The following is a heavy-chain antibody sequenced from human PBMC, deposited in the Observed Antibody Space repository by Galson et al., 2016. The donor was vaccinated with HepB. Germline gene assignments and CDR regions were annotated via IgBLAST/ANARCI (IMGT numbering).Heavy chain of an antibody. J-gene: IGHJ5*02. CDR3: ARAAVVPGARMVFHP. CDR2: IYHTETT. Sequence: LSLTCTVSGASINDSTWWPWVRQAPGRGLAWIGEIYHTETTNNNPFLSSRFTLSIDKSRNQFSLNLTSSTAANTAVYYCARAAVVPGARMVFHPWGQGTLVTVSS. D-gene: IGHD2-2*01. V-gene: IGHV4-4*02. CDR1: GASINDSTW.